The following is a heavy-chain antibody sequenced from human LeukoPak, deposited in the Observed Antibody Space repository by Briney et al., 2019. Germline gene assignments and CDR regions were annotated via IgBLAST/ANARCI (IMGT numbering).Heavy chain of an antibody. D-gene: IGHD6-13*01. CDR3: ARRASSSWYYDY. CDR1: VGSISSYY. CDR2: IYTSGST. Sequence: PSETLSLTCTVSVGSISSYYWSWIRQPAGKGLEWIGRIYTSGSTTYNPSLKSRVTMSVDTSKNQFSLQLSSVTAADTAVYYCARRASSSWYYDYWGQGTLVTVSS. V-gene: IGHV4-4*07. J-gene: IGHJ4*02.